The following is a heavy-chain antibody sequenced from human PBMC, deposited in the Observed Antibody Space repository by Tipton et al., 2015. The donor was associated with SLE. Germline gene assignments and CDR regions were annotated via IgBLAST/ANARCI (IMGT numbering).Heavy chain of an antibody. D-gene: IGHD3-22*01. Sequence: QLVQSGGGVVQPGRSLRLSCAASGFTFSNAWMSWVRQAPGKGLEWVSYISSSGSTIYYADSVKGRFTISRDNSKNTLYLQMNSLRAEDTAVYYCARESTMIVVAHYGMDVWGQGTTVTVSS. CDR1: GFTFSNAW. CDR3: ARESTMIVVAHYGMDV. CDR2: ISSSGSTI. V-gene: IGHV3-48*01. J-gene: IGHJ6*02.